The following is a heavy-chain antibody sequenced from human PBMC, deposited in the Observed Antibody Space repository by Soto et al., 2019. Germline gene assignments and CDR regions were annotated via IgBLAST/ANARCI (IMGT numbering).Heavy chain of an antibody. D-gene: IGHD2-15*01. CDR2: ISGYKGNT. J-gene: IGHJ6*02. V-gene: IGHV1-18*04. Sequence: QVQLVQSGAEVKKPGASVKVSCKASGHSLTSFGISWVRQAPGQGLEWMGWISGYKGNTNYAQKFQGRLTTTTDTSTSTADMELRSLRSDDTAVYYCARVPMQWGGTMPRPRAYAMDAWGQGTTVTVSS. CDR3: ARVPMQWGGTMPRPRAYAMDA. CDR1: GHSLTSFG.